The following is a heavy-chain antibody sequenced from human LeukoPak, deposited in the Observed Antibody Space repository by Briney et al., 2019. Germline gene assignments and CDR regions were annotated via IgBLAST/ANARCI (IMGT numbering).Heavy chain of an antibody. Sequence: PGGSLRLSCAASGFTFSSYAMSWVRQAPGKGLEWVSAISGSGGSTYYADSVKGRFTISRDNSKNTLYLQMNSLRAEDTAVYYCARVQPFMTTVTTVDYWGQGTLVTVSS. D-gene: IGHD4-17*01. CDR1: GFTFSSYA. CDR3: ARVQPFMTTVTTVDY. J-gene: IGHJ4*02. V-gene: IGHV3-23*01. CDR2: ISGSGGST.